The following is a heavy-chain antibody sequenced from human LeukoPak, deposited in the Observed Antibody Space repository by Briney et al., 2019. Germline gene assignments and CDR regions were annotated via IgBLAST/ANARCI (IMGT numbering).Heavy chain of an antibody. V-gene: IGHV4-39*07. CDR1: GDSISSSSYY. J-gene: IGHJ4*02. Sequence: SETLSLTCIVSGDSISSSSYYWGWIRQPPGKGLEWITSIYSSGSTYYNPSLKSRVTISVDTSKNQFSLKLSSVTAADTAVYYCARGGQILRYFDSLWDFDYWGQGTLVTVSS. CDR2: IYSSGST. D-gene: IGHD3-9*01. CDR3: ARGGQILRYFDSLWDFDY.